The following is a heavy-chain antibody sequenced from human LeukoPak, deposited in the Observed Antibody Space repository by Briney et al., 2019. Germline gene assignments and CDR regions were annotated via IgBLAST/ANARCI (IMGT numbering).Heavy chain of an antibody. Sequence: GGSLRLSCAASGFTFSNAWMSWVRQAPGKGREWVGRIKSKTDGGTTDYAAPVKGRFTISRDDSKNTLYLQMNSLKTEDTAVYYCTTSTMVRGVIEGAPDYWGQGTLVTVSS. D-gene: IGHD3-10*01. CDR1: GFTFSNAW. J-gene: IGHJ4*02. CDR2: IKSKTDGGTT. CDR3: TTSTMVRGVIEGAPDY. V-gene: IGHV3-15*01.